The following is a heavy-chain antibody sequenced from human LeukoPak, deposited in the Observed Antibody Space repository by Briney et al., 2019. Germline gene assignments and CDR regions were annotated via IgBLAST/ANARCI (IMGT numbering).Heavy chain of an antibody. CDR2: IFHSGIA. V-gene: IGHV4-4*02. D-gene: IGHD3-10*02. CDR1: GGSITNNHY. Sequence: SETLSLTCAVSGGSITNNHYWTWVRLPPGRGLEWIADIFHSGIANYNPSLKSRVTISMDKSKNQFSLTLSSVTAADTAVYYCAGGGEAWELLGYWGQGTLVTVSS. CDR3: AGGGEAWELLGY. J-gene: IGHJ4*02.